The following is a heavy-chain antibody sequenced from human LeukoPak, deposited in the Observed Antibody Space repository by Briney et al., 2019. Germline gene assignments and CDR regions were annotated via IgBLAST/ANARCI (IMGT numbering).Heavy chain of an antibody. D-gene: IGHD4-23*01. CDR1: GFTFSNYA. CDR2: ISSDGSKK. V-gene: IGHV3-30*04. Sequence: GGSLRLSCAASGFTFSNYAMHWVRQAPGKGLEWLAVISSDGSKKFYADSMKGRFTISRDNSKNTLYLQVNSLRAEDTAVFYCTRGARKGDDYGGFFDYWGQGTPVTVSS. CDR3: TRGARKGDDYGGFFDY. J-gene: IGHJ4*02.